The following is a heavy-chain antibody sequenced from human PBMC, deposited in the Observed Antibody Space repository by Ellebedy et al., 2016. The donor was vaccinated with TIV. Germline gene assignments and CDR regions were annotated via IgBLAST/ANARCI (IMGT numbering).Heavy chain of an antibody. CDR1: GFTFSNYA. CDR2: ISSSGDST. CDR3: ARDLTEYSSGWFVH. V-gene: IGHV3-23*01. Sequence: PGGSLRLSCAASGFTFSNYAMNWVRQAPGKGLEWVSGISSSGDSTYYADSVKGRFTISRDSSKNTLYLQMNSLRTEDTAVYYCARDLTEYSSGWFVHWGQGALVTVSS. D-gene: IGHD3-22*01. J-gene: IGHJ5*02.